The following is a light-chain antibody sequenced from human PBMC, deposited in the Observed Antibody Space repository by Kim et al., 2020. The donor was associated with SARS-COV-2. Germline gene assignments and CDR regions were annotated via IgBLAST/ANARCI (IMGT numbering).Light chain of an antibody. CDR2: GNS. J-gene: IGLJ3*02. Sequence: VTISCTGGSSNIGAGYDVHWYQQLPGTAPKLLIYGNSNRPSGVPDRFSGSKSGTSASLAITGLQAEDEADYYCQSYDSSLSGPRVFGGGTQLTVL. V-gene: IGLV1-40*01. CDR1: SSNIGAGYD. CDR3: QSYDSSLSGPRV.